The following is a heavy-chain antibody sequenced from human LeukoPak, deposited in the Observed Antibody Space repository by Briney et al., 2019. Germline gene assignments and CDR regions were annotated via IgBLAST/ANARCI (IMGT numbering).Heavy chain of an antibody. CDR3: ARHTDTYSSSWYQYYYYGMDV. Sequence: PSETLSLTCTVSGGSISSYYWSWIRQPAGKGLEWIGRIYTNGSTNYNPSLKSRVTMSVDTSKNQFSLKLSSVTAADTAVYYCARHTDTYSSSWYQYYYYGMDVWGQGTTVTVSS. J-gene: IGHJ6*02. CDR2: IYTNGST. D-gene: IGHD6-13*01. CDR1: GGSISSYY. V-gene: IGHV4-4*07.